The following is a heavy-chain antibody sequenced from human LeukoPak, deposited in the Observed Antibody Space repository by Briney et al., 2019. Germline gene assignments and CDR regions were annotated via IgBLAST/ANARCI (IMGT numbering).Heavy chain of an antibody. D-gene: IGHD3-10*01. V-gene: IGHV4-38-2*02. CDR1: SYSISSHYY. J-gene: IGHJ5*02. CDR2: IYSSGST. CDR3: ARDSGTTGEVKFDP. Sequence: PSETLSLTCTVSSYSISSHYYWGWIRQPPGKGLEWIGRIYSSGSTTYNPSLKSRVTMSIDTSKNQFSLKLSFVTAADTAVYYCARDSGTTGEVKFDPWGQGTLVTVSS.